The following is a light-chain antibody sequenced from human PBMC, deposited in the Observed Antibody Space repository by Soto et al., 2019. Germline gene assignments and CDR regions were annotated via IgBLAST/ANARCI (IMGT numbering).Light chain of an antibody. J-gene: IGKJ5*01. CDR2: KAS. CDR1: QSISSW. Sequence: DIPVTQSPSTLSASVGDRVTFTCRASQSISSWLAWYQQKPGKAPKLLIYKASSLESGVPSRFSGSGSGTEFTLTINSLQADDFATYYCQQHNSFSITFGQGTRLEI. CDR3: QQHNSFSIT. V-gene: IGKV1-5*03.